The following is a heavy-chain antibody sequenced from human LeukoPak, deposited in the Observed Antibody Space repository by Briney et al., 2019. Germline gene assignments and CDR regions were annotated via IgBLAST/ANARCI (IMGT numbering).Heavy chain of an antibody. Sequence: GGSLRLSCAASGFTVSSNYMSWVRQAPGKGLEWVSVIYSGGSTYYADSVKGRFTISRDNSKNTLYLQMNSLRAEDTAVYYCARDLGYYYGSGSYYNGLDYWGQGTLVTVSS. V-gene: IGHV3-66*01. D-gene: IGHD3-10*01. CDR2: IYSGGST. J-gene: IGHJ4*02. CDR1: GFTVSSNY. CDR3: ARDLGYYYGSGSYYNGLDY.